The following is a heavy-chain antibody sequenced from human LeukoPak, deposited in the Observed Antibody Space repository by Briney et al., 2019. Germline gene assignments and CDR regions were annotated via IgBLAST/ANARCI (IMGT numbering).Heavy chain of an antibody. V-gene: IGHV3-23*01. CDR2: ISGSGGST. D-gene: IGHD3-3*01. CDR3: AKVISITILGVVIPGFDY. Sequence: GGSLRLSCAASGFTFSSYAMSWVRQAPAKGREWVSAISGSGGSTYYADSVKGRFTTSRDNSKNTLYLQMNSLRAEDTAVYYCAKVISITILGVVIPGFDYWGQGTLVTVSS. CDR1: GFTFSSYA. J-gene: IGHJ4*02.